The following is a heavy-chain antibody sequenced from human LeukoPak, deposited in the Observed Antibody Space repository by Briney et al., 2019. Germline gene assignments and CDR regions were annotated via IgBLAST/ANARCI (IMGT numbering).Heavy chain of an antibody. CDR1: GYTFTSYG. J-gene: IGHJ6*02. D-gene: IGHD6-6*01. CDR2: ISAYNGNT. Sequence: ASVKVSCKASGYTFTSYGISWVRQAPGQGLEWMGWISAYNGNTNYAQKLRGRVTMTTDTSTSTAYMELRSLRSDDTAVYYCARDVAARLVYYYYGMDVWGQGTTVTVSS. V-gene: IGHV1-18*01. CDR3: ARDVAARLVYYYYGMDV.